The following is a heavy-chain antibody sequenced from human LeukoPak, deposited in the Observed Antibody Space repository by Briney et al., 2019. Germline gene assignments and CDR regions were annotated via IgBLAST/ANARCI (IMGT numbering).Heavy chain of an antibody. CDR1: GFTFSSYS. J-gene: IGHJ4*02. CDR3: ASDSGYSGYDTDY. D-gene: IGHD5-12*01. V-gene: IGHV3-21*01. CDR2: ISSSSSYI. Sequence: GGSLRLSCAASGFTFSSYSMNWVRQAPGKGLEWVSSISSSSSYIYYADSVKGRFTISRDNAKNSLYLQMNSLRAEDTAVYYCASDSGYSGYDTDYWGQGTLVTASS.